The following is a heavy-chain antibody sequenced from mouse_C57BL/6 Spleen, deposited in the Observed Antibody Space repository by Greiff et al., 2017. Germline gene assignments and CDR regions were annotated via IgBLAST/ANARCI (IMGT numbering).Heavy chain of an antibody. CDR3: ARSGGWFPLYAMDY. V-gene: IGHV1-18*01. J-gene: IGHJ4*01. D-gene: IGHD2-3*01. CDR1: GYTFTDYN. Sequence: VQLQQSGPELVKPGASVKIPCKASGYTFTDYNMDWVKQSHGKSLEWIGDINPNNGGTIYNQKFKGKATLTVDKSSSTAYMELRSLTSEDTAVYYCARSGGWFPLYAMDYWGQGTSVTVSS. CDR2: INPNNGGT.